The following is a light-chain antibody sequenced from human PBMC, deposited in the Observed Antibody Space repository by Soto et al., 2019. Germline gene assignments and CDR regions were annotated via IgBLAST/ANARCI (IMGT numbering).Light chain of an antibody. V-gene: IGKV1-39*01. CDR3: QQSYRFPKT. CDR2: AAS. CDR1: XXVXSY. J-gene: IGKJ1*01. Sequence: DVXMXQSPSSLSAXXXDXLTLTXXASXXVXSYLNWYQQKPGKAPKLLIYAASTLQSGVPSRFSGSGSGTEFTLTIISLQPEDFATYYCQQSYRFPKTFGRGTKVEVK.